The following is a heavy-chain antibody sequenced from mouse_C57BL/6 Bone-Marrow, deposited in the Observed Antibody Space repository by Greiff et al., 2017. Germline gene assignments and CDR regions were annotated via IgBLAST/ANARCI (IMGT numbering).Heavy chain of an antibody. D-gene: IGHD1-1*01. V-gene: IGHV1-55*01. CDR1: GYTFTSYW. CDR3: ARRDYYGSSCAMDY. J-gene: IGHJ4*01. Sequence: QVQLQQPGAELVKPGASVKMSCKASGYTFTSYWITWVKQRPGQGLEWIGDIYPGSGSTNYNEKFKSKATLTVDTSSSTAYMQLSSLTSEDSAVYYCARRDYYGSSCAMDYWGQGTSVTVSS. CDR2: IYPGSGST.